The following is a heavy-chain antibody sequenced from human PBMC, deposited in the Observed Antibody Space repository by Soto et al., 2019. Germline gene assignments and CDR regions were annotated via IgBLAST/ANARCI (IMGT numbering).Heavy chain of an antibody. CDR1: GVPFTSAR. J-gene: IGHJ3*01. CDR3: ATDYGWAFGV. D-gene: IGHD4-17*01. CDR2: IQRKTDGGTT. V-gene: IGHV3-15*01. Sequence: EVQLVASGGGLVKPGESLRLSCAGSGVPFTSARMTWVRQAPGKGLEWVGRIQRKTDGGTTDYPAAVKGRFTISRDDSKNTLYLPLNSLRTEDKAVYYCATDYGWAFGVCGQETMVIVSS.